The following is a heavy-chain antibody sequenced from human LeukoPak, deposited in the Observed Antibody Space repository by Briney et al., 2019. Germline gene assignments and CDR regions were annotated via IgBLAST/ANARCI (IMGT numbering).Heavy chain of an antibody. V-gene: IGHV3-74*01. J-gene: IGHJ4*02. CDR1: GFTFSSYW. D-gene: IGHD5-12*01. CDR3: VREFAATIIN. CDR2: INTDGSTT. Sequence: PGGSLRLSCAASGFTFSSYWMHWVRQAPGKGLVWVSRINTDGSTTTYADSVKGRFTFSRDNAKNTLYLQMNSLRAEDTAVYYCVREFAATIINWGQGTLVTVSP.